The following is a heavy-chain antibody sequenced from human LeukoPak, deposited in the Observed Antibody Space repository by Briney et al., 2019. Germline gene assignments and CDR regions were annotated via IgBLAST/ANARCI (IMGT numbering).Heavy chain of an antibody. CDR2: IRYDGSNK. CDR1: GFTFSSYG. V-gene: IGHV3-30*02. CDR3: AKDLSESYYPASDY. Sequence: GGSLRLSCAASGFTFSSYGRRWVRQAPGKGLEWVAFIRYDGSNKDYADSVKGRFTISSDNSKTTLYLQMNSLSAEDTAVYYCAKDLSESYYPASDYWGQGTLVTVSS. J-gene: IGHJ4*02. D-gene: IGHD1-26*01.